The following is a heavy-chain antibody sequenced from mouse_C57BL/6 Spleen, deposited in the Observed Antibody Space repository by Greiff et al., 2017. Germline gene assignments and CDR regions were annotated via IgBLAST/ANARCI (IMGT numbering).Heavy chain of an antibody. D-gene: IGHD3-2*02. V-gene: IGHV10-3*01. Sequence: EVMLVESGGGLVQPKGSLKLSCAASGFTFNTYAMHWVRQAPGKGLEWVARIRRKSSNYAKYYADSVKDRFTISRDDSQSMLYLQMNNLKTEDTAMYYCVREDSAGYTGFAYWGQGTLVTVSA. CDR2: IRRKSSNYAK. J-gene: IGHJ3*01. CDR3: VREDSAGYTGFAY. CDR1: GFTFNTYA.